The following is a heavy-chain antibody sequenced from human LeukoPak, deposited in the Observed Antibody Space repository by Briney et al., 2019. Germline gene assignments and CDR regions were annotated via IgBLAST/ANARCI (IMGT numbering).Heavy chain of an antibody. V-gene: IGHV4-59*01. Sequence: SETLSLTCSVSVGSISSYYWSWIRQPPGKGLEWIGYMHYSGSTNYNPSLKSRVTISLDTSKNQFSLKLSSVTAADTAVYYCARVNKIWEYFDYWGRGTLVTVSS. CDR2: MHYSGST. CDR1: VGSISSYY. CDR3: ARVNKIWEYFDY. D-gene: IGHD1-26*01. J-gene: IGHJ4*02.